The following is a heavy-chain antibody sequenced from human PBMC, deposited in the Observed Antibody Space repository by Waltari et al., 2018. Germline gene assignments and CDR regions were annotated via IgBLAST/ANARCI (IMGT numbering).Heavy chain of an antibody. CDR1: GGSISDSPYY. V-gene: IGHV4-39*01. D-gene: IGHD3-16*01. J-gene: IGHJ1*01. CDR2: VYYTGSS. CDR3: ASGGVTGRYFQH. Sequence: QLQLQESGPGLVKPSETLSLTCTVSGGSISDSPYYWGWIRQPPGKGLEWIGIVYYTGSSYYNPSLRGRVTTSVDTSKTQFSLKLSSVTAADTAVYYCASGGVTGRYFQHWGQGTLVTVSS.